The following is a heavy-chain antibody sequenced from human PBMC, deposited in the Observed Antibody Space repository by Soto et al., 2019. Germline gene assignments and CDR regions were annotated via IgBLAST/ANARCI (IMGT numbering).Heavy chain of an antibody. CDR3: VGEMATIIPPI. CDR1: GFTFSSYA. D-gene: IGHD5-12*01. Sequence: GGSLRLSCSASGFTFSSYAMHWVRQAPGKGLEYVSAISSNGGSTYYADSVKGRFTISRDNSKNTLYLQMSSLRAEDTAVYYCVGEMATIIPPIWGQGTMVTVSS. V-gene: IGHV3-64D*08. CDR2: ISSNGGST. J-gene: IGHJ3*02.